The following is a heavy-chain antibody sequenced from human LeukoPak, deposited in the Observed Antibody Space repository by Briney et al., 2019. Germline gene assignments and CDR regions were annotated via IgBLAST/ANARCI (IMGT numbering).Heavy chain of an antibody. D-gene: IGHD3-10*01. V-gene: IGHV3-21*01. CDR3: ARAPFWFGELSRWFDP. CDR1: GFTFSSYS. Sequence: GGSLRLSRAASGFTFSSYSMNWVRQAPGKGLEWVSSISSSSSYIYYADSVKGRFTISRDNAKNSLYLQMNSLRAEDTAVYYCARAPFWFGELSRWFDPWGQGTLVTVSS. J-gene: IGHJ5*02. CDR2: ISSSSSYI.